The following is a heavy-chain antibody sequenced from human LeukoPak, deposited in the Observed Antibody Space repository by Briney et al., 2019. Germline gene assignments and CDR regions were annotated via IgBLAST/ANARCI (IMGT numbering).Heavy chain of an antibody. Sequence: SETLTLTCTVSGYSISSGYYWGWIRQPPGKGLEWIASISHSGITYYHPSLKSRVTISVDTSKNQFSLKVSSVTAADTAVYYCARVVWFGENRTYYFDYWGQGTLVTVSS. D-gene: IGHD3-10*01. CDR1: GYSISSGYY. CDR2: ISHSGIT. CDR3: ARVVWFGENRTYYFDY. J-gene: IGHJ4*02. V-gene: IGHV4-38-2*02.